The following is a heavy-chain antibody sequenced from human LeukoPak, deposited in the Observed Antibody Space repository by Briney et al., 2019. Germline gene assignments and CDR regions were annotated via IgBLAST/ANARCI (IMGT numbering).Heavy chain of an antibody. CDR2: VSGSGGST. CDR3: AKRMIRGVNNDAFDL. Sequence: PGGSLRLSCAASGFTFSRYAMSWVRQAPGKGLEWVSAVSGSGGSTYYADSVKGLFTISRDNSKNTLYLQMNSLRAEDTAVYYCAKRMIRGVNNDAFDLWGQGTMVTVSS. CDR1: GFTFSRYA. V-gene: IGHV3-23*01. J-gene: IGHJ3*01. D-gene: IGHD3-10*01.